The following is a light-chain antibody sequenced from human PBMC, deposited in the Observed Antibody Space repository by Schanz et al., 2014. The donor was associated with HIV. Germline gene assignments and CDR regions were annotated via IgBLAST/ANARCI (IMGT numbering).Light chain of an antibody. CDR2: EVT. J-gene: IGLJ3*02. CDR1: SDDVGGYNY. Sequence: QSALTQPASVSGSPGQSITISCTGTSDDVGGYNYVSWYQQHPGNAPKLLIYEVTKRPSGVPNRFSGSKSGNTASLTVSGLRAEDEADYYCGSCSPTNTCTFGGGTKLTVL. CDR3: GSCSPTNTCT. V-gene: IGLV2-14*03.